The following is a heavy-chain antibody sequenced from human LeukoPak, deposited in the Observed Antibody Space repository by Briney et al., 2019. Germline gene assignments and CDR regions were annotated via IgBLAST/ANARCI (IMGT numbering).Heavy chain of an antibody. V-gene: IGHV4-34*01. CDR3: ARLEVITSSQ. CDR1: GGSFSGYY. J-gene: IGHJ4*02. CDR2: INHSGST. D-gene: IGHD3-22*01. Sequence: SETLSLASAVYGGSFSGYYWSWIRQPPGKGLEWIGEINHSGSTNYNPSLKSRVTISVDTSKNQFSLKLSSVTAADTAVYYCARLEVITSSQWGQGTLVTVSS.